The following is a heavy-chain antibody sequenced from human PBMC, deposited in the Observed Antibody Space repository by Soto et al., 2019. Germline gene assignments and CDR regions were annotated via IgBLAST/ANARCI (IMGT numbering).Heavy chain of an antibody. V-gene: IGHV1-2*04. D-gene: IGHD3-3*01. J-gene: IGHJ6*02. Sequence: QVQLVQSGAEVKKPGASVKVSCKASGYTFTGYYMHWVRQAPGQGLEWMGWINPNSGDTNYAQKFQGWVTMTRDTSISTAYMELSRLRSDDTAVYYCARAPHFWSGYSGGYGMDVWGQGTTVTVSS. CDR2: INPNSGDT. CDR3: ARAPHFWSGYSGGYGMDV. CDR1: GYTFTGYY.